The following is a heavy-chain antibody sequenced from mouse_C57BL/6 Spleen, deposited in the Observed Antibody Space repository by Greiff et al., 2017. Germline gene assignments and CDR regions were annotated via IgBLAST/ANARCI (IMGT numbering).Heavy chain of an antibody. CDR1: GYTFTSYT. D-gene: IGHD1-1*01. V-gene: IGHV1-4*01. Sequence: QVHVKQSGAELARPGASVKMSCKASGYTFTSYTMHWVKQRPGQGLEWIGYINPSSGYTKYNQKFKDKATLTADKSSSTAYMQLSSLTSEDSAVYYCARDYYVSSYPGYCWGQGTTLTVSS. J-gene: IGHJ2*01. CDR3: ARDYYVSSYPGYC. CDR2: INPSSGYT.